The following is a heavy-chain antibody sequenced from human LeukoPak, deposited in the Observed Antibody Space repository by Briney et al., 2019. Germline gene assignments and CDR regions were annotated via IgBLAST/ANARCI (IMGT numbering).Heavy chain of an antibody. D-gene: IGHD3-10*01. CDR3: ARSPTRGSGSSSFDY. CDR1: GGSISSGGYS. Sequence: SQTLSLTCAVSGGSISSGGYSWSWIRQPPGKGLEWIGYIYHSGSTYYNPSLKSRVTISVDTSKNQFSLKLSSVTAADTAVYYCARSPTRGSGSSSFDYWGQGTLVTVSS. CDR2: IYHSGST. J-gene: IGHJ4*02. V-gene: IGHV4-30-2*01.